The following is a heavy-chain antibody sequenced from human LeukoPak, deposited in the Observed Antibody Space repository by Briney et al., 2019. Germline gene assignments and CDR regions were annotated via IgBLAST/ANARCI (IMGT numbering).Heavy chain of an antibody. J-gene: IGHJ5*02. Sequence: GGSLRLSCAASGFTFCSYSLNWVRQAPGKGLEWVSYISPSSSSTYYADSVKGRYTISRDNARNSLYLQMNSLSTEDTALYYCARDAASGNNWFDPGGQGPLVTVSS. D-gene: IGHD3-3*01. CDR2: ISPSSSST. CDR1: GFTFCSYS. V-gene: IGHV3-48*01. CDR3: ARDAASGNNWFDP.